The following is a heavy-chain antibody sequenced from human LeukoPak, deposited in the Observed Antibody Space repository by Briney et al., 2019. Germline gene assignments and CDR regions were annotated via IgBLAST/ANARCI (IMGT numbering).Heavy chain of an antibody. V-gene: IGHV1-18*01. Sequence: ASVKVSCKASGYTFTSYGIRWLRQAPGQGLEWMGWISAYNGNTNYAQKLQGRVTMTTDTSTSTAYMEPRSLRSDDTAVYYCARWVVAATPVSLDYWGQGTLVTVSS. CDR1: GYTFTSYG. CDR2: ISAYNGNT. CDR3: ARWVVAATPVSLDY. J-gene: IGHJ4*02. D-gene: IGHD2-15*01.